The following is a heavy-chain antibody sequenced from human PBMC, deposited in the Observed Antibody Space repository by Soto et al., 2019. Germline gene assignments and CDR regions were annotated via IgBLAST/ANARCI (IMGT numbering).Heavy chain of an antibody. V-gene: IGHV3-30-3*01. D-gene: IGHD6-6*01. CDR2: ISYDGSNK. J-gene: IGHJ5*02. Sequence: QVQLVESGGGVVQPGRSLRLSCAASGFTFSSYAMHWVRQAPGKGLEWVAVISYDGSNKYYADSVKGRFTISSDNSKNTLYLQMNSLRAEDTAVYYCAREVLAARPNKWFDPWGQGTLVTVSS. CDR1: GFTFSSYA. CDR3: AREVLAARPNKWFDP.